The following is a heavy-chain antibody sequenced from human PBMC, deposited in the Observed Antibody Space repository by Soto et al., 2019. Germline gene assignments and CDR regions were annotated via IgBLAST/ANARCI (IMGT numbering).Heavy chain of an antibody. J-gene: IGHJ5*02. CDR2: IYYSGST. CDR3: VRLGGYYQSLDP. CDR1: GGSISSSSYY. Sequence: SETLSLTCTVSGGSISSSSYYWGWIRQPPGKGLEWIASIYYSGSTYYNPSLKSRGTISLDTSKNQFSLKLSSVTAADTAVYYCVRLGGYYQSLDPWGPGTLVT. V-gene: IGHV4-39*01. D-gene: IGHD3-22*01.